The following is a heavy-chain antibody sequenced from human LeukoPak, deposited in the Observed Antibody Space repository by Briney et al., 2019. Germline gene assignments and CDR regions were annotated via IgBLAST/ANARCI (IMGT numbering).Heavy chain of an antibody. CDR1: GGTFSSYA. CDR3: ARDPWALAYFDY. V-gene: IGHV1-69*01. J-gene: IGHJ4*02. Sequence: SVKVSCKASGGTFSSYAISWVRQAPGQGLEWMGGIIPIFGTANYAQKFQGRVTITADESTSTAYMELSSLRSEDTAVYYCARDPWALAYFDYWGQGTLVTVSS. CDR2: IIPIFGTA. D-gene: IGHD6-19*01.